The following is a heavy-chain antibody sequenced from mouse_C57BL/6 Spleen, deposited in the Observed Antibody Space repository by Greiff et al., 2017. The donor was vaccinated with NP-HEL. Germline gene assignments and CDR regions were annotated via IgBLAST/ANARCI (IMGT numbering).Heavy chain of an antibody. D-gene: IGHD1-2*01. J-gene: IGHJ2*01. Sequence: VQLQQSGPELVKPGASVKISCKASGYAFSSSWMNWVKQRPGKGLEWIGRIYPGDGDTNYNGKFKGKATLTADKSSSTAYMQLSSLTSEDSAVYFCARHYYYFDYWGQGTTLTVSS. CDR2: IYPGDGDT. V-gene: IGHV1-82*01. CDR1: GYAFSSSW. CDR3: ARHYYYFDY.